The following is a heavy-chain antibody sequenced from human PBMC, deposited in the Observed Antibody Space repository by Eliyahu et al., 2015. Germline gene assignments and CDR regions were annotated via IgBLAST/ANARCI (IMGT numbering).Heavy chain of an antibody. J-gene: IGHJ6*04. CDR3: ARGAVAGRKMDV. Sequence: EEQLVESGGGRVKPGGSLRLSCVASGFTLTPYAVTWVRQSPGKGLEWVASLSRTNNYFHYAASVKGRFTITRDNAKNSLFLEMNSLRDDDTSTYYCARGAVAGRKMDVWGKGTAVTVSS. D-gene: IGHD6-19*01. CDR1: GFTLTPYA. CDR2: LSRTNNYF. V-gene: IGHV3-21*02.